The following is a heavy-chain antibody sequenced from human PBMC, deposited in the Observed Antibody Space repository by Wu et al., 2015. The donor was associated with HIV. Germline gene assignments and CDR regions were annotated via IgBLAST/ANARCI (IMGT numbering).Heavy chain of an antibody. CDR3: ARDLPPVGTYDSSGYYP. CDR2: FDPEDGET. CDR1: GYTLTELS. Sequence: QAQLVQSGPEVKKPGASVRVSCQVSGYTLTELSIHWVRQAPGKGLEWMGGFDPEDGETIYAQNFQGRLTMTEDTSTDTAYMELNSLRSEDTAVYYCARDLPPVGTYDSSGYYPWGQGTLVTVSS. J-gene: IGHJ5*02. V-gene: IGHV1-24*01. D-gene: IGHD3-22*01.